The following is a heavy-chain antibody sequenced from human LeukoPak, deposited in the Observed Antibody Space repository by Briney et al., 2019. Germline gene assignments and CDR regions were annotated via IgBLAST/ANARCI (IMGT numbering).Heavy chain of an antibody. V-gene: IGHV3-74*01. CDR1: GFTFSNSW. D-gene: IGHD3-3*01. CDR2: INTDGSST. Sequence: PGGSLRLSCAASGFTFSNSWMHWVRQTPGKGLVWVSRINTDGSSTSYADSVKGRFTISRDNAENTLYLQMNRLRAEDTAVYYCARDLGDFWSGPKAYFDYWGQGTLVTVSS. CDR3: ARDLGDFWSGPKAYFDY. J-gene: IGHJ4*02.